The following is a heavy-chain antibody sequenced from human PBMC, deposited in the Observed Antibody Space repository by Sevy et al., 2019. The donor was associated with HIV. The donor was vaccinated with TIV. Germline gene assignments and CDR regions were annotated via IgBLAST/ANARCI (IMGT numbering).Heavy chain of an antibody. Sequence: GGSLRLSCAASAFTFSNYAMSWVRQAPGKGLEWVSTISGYGDTTYYADSVKGRFTISRDNSKDTLFLQMSSLRAEDTAVYYCTRVSRGTDDDYWGQGTLVTVSS. J-gene: IGHJ4*02. D-gene: IGHD2-2*01. CDR1: AFTFSNYA. V-gene: IGHV3-23*01. CDR2: ISGYGDTT. CDR3: TRVSRGTDDDY.